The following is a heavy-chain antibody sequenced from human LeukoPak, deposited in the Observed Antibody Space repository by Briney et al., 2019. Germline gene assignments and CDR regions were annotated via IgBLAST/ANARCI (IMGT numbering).Heavy chain of an antibody. CDR3: ARLDYYDSSGYYY. Sequence: ASVKVSCKASGYTFTGYYMHWVRQAPGQGLEWMGWINPNSGGTNYAQKFQGRVTMTRDTSISTAYMELSRLRSDDTAVYYCARLDYYDSSGYYYWGQGTLATVSS. J-gene: IGHJ4*02. D-gene: IGHD3-22*01. V-gene: IGHV1-2*02. CDR1: GYTFTGYY. CDR2: INPNSGGT.